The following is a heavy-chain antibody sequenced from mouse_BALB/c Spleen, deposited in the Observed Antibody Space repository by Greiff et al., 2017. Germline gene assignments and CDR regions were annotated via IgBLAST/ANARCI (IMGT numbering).Heavy chain of an antibody. CDR3: ARGGSSGYGAWFAY. V-gene: IGHV14-1*02. J-gene: IGHJ3*01. Sequence: EVQLQQSGAELVRPGALVKLSCKASGFNIKDYYMHWVKQRPEQGLEWIGWIDPENGNTIYDPKFQGKASITADTSSNTAYLKLSSLTSEDTAVYYCARGGSSGYGAWFAYWGQGTLVTVSA. CDR1: GFNIKDYY. CDR2: IDPENGNT. D-gene: IGHD3-1*01.